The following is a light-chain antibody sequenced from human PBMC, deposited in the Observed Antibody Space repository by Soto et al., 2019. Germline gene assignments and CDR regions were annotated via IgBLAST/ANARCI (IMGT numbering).Light chain of an antibody. J-gene: IGKJ4*01. CDR2: LGS. CDR3: MQALQTPLT. V-gene: IGKV2-28*01. Sequence: DIVMTQSPLSLPVTPGEPASISCRSSQSLLHSNGYNSLDWYLQKPGQSPQLLIYLGSNRASGVPDRFSGSGSGTDFTLKISRVEAEDVGVYYCMQALQTPLTFGGGNKVEIK. CDR1: QSLLHSNGYNS.